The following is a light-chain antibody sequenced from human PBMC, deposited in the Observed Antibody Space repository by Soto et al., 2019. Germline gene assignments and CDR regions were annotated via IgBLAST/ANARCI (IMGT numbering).Light chain of an antibody. CDR3: SSYTSSSTYV. V-gene: IGLV2-14*03. CDR2: DVS. J-gene: IGLJ1*01. CDR1: SSDVGGYNY. Sequence: ALNKPASVTRSHGRWLAITNKGTSSDVGGYNYVSWYQQHPGKAPKLMIYDVSNRPSGVSNRFSGSKSGNTASLTISGLQAEDEADYYCSSYTSSSTYVFGTGTKVTVL.